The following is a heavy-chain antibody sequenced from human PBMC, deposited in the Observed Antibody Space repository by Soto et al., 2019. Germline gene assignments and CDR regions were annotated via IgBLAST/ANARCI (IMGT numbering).Heavy chain of an antibody. J-gene: IGHJ6*02. V-gene: IGHV3-23*01. D-gene: IGHD3-3*01. CDR2: ISGSGGST. CDR1: GFTFSSYA. Sequence: EVQMLESGGGLVQPGGSLRLSCAASGFTFSSYAMSWVRQAPGKGLEWVSAISGSGGSTYYADSVKGRFTISRDNSKNTLYLQMISLRAEDTAVYYCASKIFGVVYGMDVWGQGTTVTVSS. CDR3: ASKIFGVVYGMDV.